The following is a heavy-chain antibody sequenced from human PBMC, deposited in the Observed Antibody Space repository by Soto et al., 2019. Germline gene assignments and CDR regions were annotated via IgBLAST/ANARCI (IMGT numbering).Heavy chain of an antibody. V-gene: IGHV1-58*01. CDR2: IVVGSGNT. J-gene: IGHJ6*02. Sequence: SVKVSCKASVFTFTSSAVHWVLQARGQRPEWIGWIVVGSGNTNYAQKFQERVTITRDMSTTTAYMELSSLRSEDTAVYYCAAVAGTRYYNGMDVWGQGTTVTVSS. CDR1: VFTFTSSA. CDR3: AAVAGTRYYNGMDV. D-gene: IGHD6-13*01.